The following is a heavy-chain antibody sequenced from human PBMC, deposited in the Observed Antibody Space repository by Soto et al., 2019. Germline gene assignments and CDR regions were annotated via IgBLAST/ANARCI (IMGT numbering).Heavy chain of an antibody. J-gene: IGHJ4*02. D-gene: IGHD3-10*01. CDR2: IYYSGST. V-gene: IGHV4-39*01. Sequence: PSETLSLTCTVSGGSISSSSYYWGWIRQPPGKGLEWSGSIYYSGSTYYNPSLKSRVTISVDTSKNQFSLKLSSVTAADTAVYYCARPGNYGSGSYLYYLDYWGQGTLVTVSS. CDR1: GGSISSSSYY. CDR3: ARPGNYGSGSYLYYLDY.